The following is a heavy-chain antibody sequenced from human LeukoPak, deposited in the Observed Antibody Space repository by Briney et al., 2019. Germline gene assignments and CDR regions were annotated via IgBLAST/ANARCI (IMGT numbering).Heavy chain of an antibody. CDR2: IKQDGSEK. D-gene: IGHD3/OR15-3a*01. J-gene: IGHJ4*02. V-gene: IGHV3-7*01. CDR3: ASGLESFDY. Sequence: GGSLRLSCVASGFTFSSRDWMTWVRQAPGKGLEWVANIKQDGSEKYYVDSVKGRFTISRDNAKNSLYLQMNSLRAEDTAVYYCASGLESFDYWGQGTLVTVSS. CDR1: GFTFSSRDW.